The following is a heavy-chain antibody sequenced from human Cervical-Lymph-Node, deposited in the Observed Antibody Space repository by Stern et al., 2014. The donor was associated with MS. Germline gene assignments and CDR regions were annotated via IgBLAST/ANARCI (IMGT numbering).Heavy chain of an antibody. CDR3: ARGPYGDYAGEFDY. Sequence: VQLVESGGGVVQPGRSLRLSCTASGFTFSSHALHWVRQAPGKGLEWVALISYDGVNKYYADSVKSRFTISRDNSKNTLYVQMNSLRTEDTAAYYCARGPYGDYAGEFDYWGQGTLVTVAS. CDR2: ISYDGVNK. D-gene: IGHD4-17*01. V-gene: IGHV3-30-3*01. CDR1: GFTFSSHA. J-gene: IGHJ4*02.